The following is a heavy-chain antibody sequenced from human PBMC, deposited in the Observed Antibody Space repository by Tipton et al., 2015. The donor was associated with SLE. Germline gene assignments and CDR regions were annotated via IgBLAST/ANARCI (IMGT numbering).Heavy chain of an antibody. CDR1: GGSISSSSYY. Sequence: TLSLTCTVSGGSISSSSYYWGWIRQPPGKGLEWIGSIYYSGSTYYNPSLKSRVTISVDTSKNQFSLKLSSVTAADTAVYYCTRVQYDISWSYFDYWGQGILVTVSS. D-gene: IGHD6-13*01. CDR3: TRVQYDISWSYFDY. V-gene: IGHV4-39*01. CDR2: IYYSGST. J-gene: IGHJ4*02.